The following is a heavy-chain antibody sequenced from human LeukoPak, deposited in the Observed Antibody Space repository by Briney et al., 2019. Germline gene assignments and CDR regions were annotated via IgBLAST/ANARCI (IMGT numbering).Heavy chain of an antibody. D-gene: IGHD3-9*01. J-gene: IGHJ4*02. CDR1: GGSISTYY. V-gene: IGHV4-59*08. Sequence: SETLSLTCTVSGGSISTYYWTWIRQPPGKGLEWIGYISYSGSTNYNPSLKSRVTFSVDTSKNQFSLKLSSVTAADTAVYYCASLGILTGFNYFDYWGQGTLVTVSS. CDR2: ISYSGST. CDR3: ASLGILTGFNYFDY.